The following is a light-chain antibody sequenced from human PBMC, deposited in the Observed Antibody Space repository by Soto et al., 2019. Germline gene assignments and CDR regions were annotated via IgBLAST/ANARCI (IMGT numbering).Light chain of an antibody. V-gene: IGLV1-40*01. CDR3: QSYDSSLSGSNV. Sequence: QSVLTQPASVSGAPGQRVTISCTGSSSNIGAGYDVHWYQQLPGTAPKLLIYGNSNRPSGVPDRFSGSKSGTSASLAITGLQAEDEADYHCQSYDSSLSGSNVFGTGTKVTVL. J-gene: IGLJ1*01. CDR1: SSNIGAGYD. CDR2: GNS.